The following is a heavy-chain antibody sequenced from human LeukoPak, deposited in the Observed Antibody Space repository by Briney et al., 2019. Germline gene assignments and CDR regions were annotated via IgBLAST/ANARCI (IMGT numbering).Heavy chain of an antibody. CDR3: ATSTHCRGVSCFHYYYMDV. CDR2: IYGST. V-gene: IGHV4-59*12. Sequence: SETLSLTCTVSGASISSYYWSGIRQSPGKGLEWVGYIYGSTNLNPSLKSRVTMSVDTSKNQVSLRLSSVTAADTAVYYCATSTHCRGVSCFHYYYMDVWGKGTTVTVSS. CDR1: GASISSYY. D-gene: IGHD2-15*01. J-gene: IGHJ6*03.